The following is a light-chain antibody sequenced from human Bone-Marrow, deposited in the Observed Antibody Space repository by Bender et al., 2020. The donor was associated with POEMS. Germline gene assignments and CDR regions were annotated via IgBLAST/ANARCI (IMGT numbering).Light chain of an antibody. CDR1: GNDVGAYSY. V-gene: IGLV2-14*01. CDR3: QSAASSSSPWV. Sequence: QSALTQPASVSGSPGQSITVSCTGTGNDVGAYSYVSWYQQYPGKAPKLMIYEVTNRPSGVSDRFSGSTSGTTATLTISGVQAEDEADYYCQSAASSSSPWVFGGGTKLTVL. CDR2: EVT. J-gene: IGLJ3*02.